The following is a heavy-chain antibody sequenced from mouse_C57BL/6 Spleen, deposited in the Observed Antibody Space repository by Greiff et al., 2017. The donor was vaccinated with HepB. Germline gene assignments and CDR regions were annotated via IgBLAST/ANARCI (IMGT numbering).Heavy chain of an antibody. J-gene: IGHJ3*01. D-gene: IGHD1-1*01. V-gene: IGHV1-20*01. CDR3: AREDYYGSPFAY. Sequence: VHVKQSGPELVKPGDSVKISCKASGYSFTGYFMNWVMQSHGKSLEWIGRINPYNGDTFYNQKFKGKATLTVDKSSSTAHMELRSLTSEDSAVYYCAREDYYGSPFAYWGQGTLVTVSA. CDR1: GYSFTGYF. CDR2: INPYNGDT.